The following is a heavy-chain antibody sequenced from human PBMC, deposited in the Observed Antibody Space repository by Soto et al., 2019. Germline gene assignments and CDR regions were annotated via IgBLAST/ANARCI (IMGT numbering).Heavy chain of an antibody. CDR2: INHSGST. V-gene: IGHV4-34*01. Sequence: SETLSLTCAVYGGSFSGYYWSWIRQPPGKGLEWIGEINHSGSTNYNPSLKSRVTISVDTSKNQFSLKLSPVTAADTAVYYCARLYYYDSSGYYYDYYYGMDVWGQGTTVTVS. CDR3: ARLYYYDSSGYYYDYYYGMDV. CDR1: GGSFSGYY. D-gene: IGHD3-22*01. J-gene: IGHJ6*02.